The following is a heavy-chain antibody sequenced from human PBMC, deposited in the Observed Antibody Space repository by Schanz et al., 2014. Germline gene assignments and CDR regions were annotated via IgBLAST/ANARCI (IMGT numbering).Heavy chain of an antibody. Sequence: QVQLVQSGAEVKKPGASVKVSCKASGYSFSTYGISWVRQAPGQGLEWMGWSSANSGGTNYAQKFQGRVTMTRDTSISTAYMELSRLKSDDTAVYYCARALFGSGHGDVWGQGTTVTVSS. V-gene: IGHV1-2*02. CDR3: ARALFGSGHGDV. J-gene: IGHJ6*02. D-gene: IGHD3-10*01. CDR1: GYSFSTYG. CDR2: SSANSGGT.